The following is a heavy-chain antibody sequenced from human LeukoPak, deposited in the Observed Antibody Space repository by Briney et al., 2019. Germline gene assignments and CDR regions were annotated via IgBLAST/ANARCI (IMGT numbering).Heavy chain of an antibody. CDR1: GFTFSSYS. CDR3: ARVVTIFGVVTSDAFDI. CDR2: ISSSSSYI. V-gene: IGHV3-21*01. J-gene: IGHJ3*02. D-gene: IGHD3-3*01. Sequence: GGSLRLSCAASGFTFSSYSMNWVRQAPGKGLEWVSSISSSSSYIYYADSVKGRFTISRDNAKNSLYLQMNSLRAEDTAVYYCARVVTIFGVVTSDAFDIWGQGTMATVSS.